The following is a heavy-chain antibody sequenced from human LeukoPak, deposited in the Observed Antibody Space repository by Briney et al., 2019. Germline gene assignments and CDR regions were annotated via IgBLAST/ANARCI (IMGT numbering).Heavy chain of an antibody. CDR3: ARESITMIVVVPKAAFDI. CDR2: IYTSGST. D-gene: IGHD3-22*01. CDR1: GGSISRYT. V-gene: IGHV4-4*07. Sequence: SDTLSLTWSVSGGSISRYTRSWVRPPAGKGLEWVGRIYTSGSTNYNPSLKSRVTISVDTSKNQFSLKLSSVTAADTAVYYCARESITMIVVVPKAAFDIWGQGTMVTVSS. J-gene: IGHJ3*02.